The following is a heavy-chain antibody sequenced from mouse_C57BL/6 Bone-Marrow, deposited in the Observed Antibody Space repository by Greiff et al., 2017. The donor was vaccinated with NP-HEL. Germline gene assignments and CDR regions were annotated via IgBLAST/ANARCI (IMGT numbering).Heavy chain of an antibody. D-gene: IGHD3-2*02. CDR1: GFSLTSYG. CDR3: TKHESSGYVGFAH. J-gene: IGHJ3*01. CDR2: LWGGGST. Sequence: VMLVESGPGLVAPSQSLSITCTVSGFSLTSYGVDWVRQPPGKGLEWLGVLWGGGSTNYNSALMSRLSISKDNSKSQVFLKMNSRQTDDTAMYYCTKHESSGYVGFAHWGQGTLVTVSA. V-gene: IGHV2-9*01.